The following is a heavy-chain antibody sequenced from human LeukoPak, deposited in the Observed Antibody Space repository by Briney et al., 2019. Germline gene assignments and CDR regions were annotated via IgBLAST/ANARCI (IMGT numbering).Heavy chain of an antibody. CDR3: ARAQSFYGTYNWFDP. CDR1: GGTFSSYA. Sequence: SVKVSCKASGGTFSSYAISWVRQAPGQGLEWMGGIIPIFGTANYAQKFQGRVTITTDESTSTAYTELSSLRSEDTAVYYCARAQSFYGTYNWFDPWGQGTLVTVSS. J-gene: IGHJ5*02. CDR2: IIPIFGTA. V-gene: IGHV1-69*05. D-gene: IGHD1-26*01.